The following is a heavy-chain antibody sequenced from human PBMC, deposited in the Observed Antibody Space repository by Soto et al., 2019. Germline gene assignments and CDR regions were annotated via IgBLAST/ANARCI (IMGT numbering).Heavy chain of an antibody. J-gene: IGHJ4*02. CDR2: IIPIFGTA. D-gene: IGHD2-15*01. V-gene: IGHV1-69*06. CDR3: ARERYCSGGSCYFDY. CDR1: GGTFSSYA. Sequence: SVKVSCKASGGTFSSYAISWVRQAPGQGLEWMGGIIPIFGTANYAQKFQGRVTITADKSTSTAYMELSSLRSEDTAVYYCARERYCSGGSCYFDYWGQGTLVTVSS.